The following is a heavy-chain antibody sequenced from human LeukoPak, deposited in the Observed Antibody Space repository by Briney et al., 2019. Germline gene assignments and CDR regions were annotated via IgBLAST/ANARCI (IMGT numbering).Heavy chain of an antibody. J-gene: IGHJ5*02. Sequence: GGSLRLSCAASGFTFDDYAMHWVRQAPGKGLEWVSGISWNSGSIGYADSVKGRFTISRDNAKNSLYLQMNSLRAEDTAVYYCARVTATVPWGQGTLVTVSS. CDR2: ISWNSGSI. CDR3: ARVTATVP. D-gene: IGHD4-17*01. CDR1: GFTFDDYA. V-gene: IGHV3-9*01.